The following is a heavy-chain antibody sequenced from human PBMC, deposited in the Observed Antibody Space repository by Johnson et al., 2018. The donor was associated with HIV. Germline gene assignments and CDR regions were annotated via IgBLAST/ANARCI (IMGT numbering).Heavy chain of an antibody. D-gene: IGHD2-15*01. CDR3: TKFVGYCSGGGCYTPGDI. J-gene: IGHJ3*02. V-gene: IGHV3-73*01. CDR1: GFTFSGSA. Sequence: VQLVESGGGLVQPGGSLKLACAASGFTFSGSALHWVRQASGKGLEWIGHIRSKGVTYATAYAASVKGRFTISRDDSQNTAYLQMNSLRTEDTAVYYCTKFVGYCSGGGCYTPGDIWGQVTMVTVSS. CDR2: IRSKGVTYAT.